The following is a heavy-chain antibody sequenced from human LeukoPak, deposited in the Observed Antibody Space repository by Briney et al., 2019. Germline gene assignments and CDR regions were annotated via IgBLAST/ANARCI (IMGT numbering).Heavy chain of an antibody. CDR2: INHSGST. Sequence: SETLSLTCAVYGVSFSGYYWSWLRQPPGKGLEWVGEINHSGSTNYNPSLKSRVTISVDTSKNQFSLKLSSVTAADTAVYYCARGIVGATFHYWGQGTLVTVSS. V-gene: IGHV4-34*01. J-gene: IGHJ4*02. D-gene: IGHD1-26*01. CDR1: GVSFSGYY. CDR3: ARGIVGATFHY.